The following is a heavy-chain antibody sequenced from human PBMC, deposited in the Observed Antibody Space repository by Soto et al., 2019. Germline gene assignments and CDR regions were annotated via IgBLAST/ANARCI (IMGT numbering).Heavy chain of an antibody. CDR1: GGTFSSYA. V-gene: IGHV1-69*13. CDR3: ARETLMDYYDSSGYYSKPKYYFDY. CDR2: IIPIFGTA. Sequence: SVKVSCKASGGTFSSYAISWVRQAPGQGLEWMGGIIPIFGTANYAQKFQGRVTITADESTSTAYMELSSLRSEDTAVYYCARETLMDYYDSSGYYSKPKYYFDYWGQGTLVTVSS. J-gene: IGHJ4*02. D-gene: IGHD3-22*01.